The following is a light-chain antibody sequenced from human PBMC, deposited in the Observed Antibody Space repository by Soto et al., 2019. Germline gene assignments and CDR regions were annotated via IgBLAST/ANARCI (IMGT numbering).Light chain of an antibody. CDR3: CSYADSTTFVV. J-gene: IGLJ2*01. CDR1: SGDVGSYNL. Sequence: QSALTQPASVSGSPGQSITISCTGTSGDVGSYNLVSWYQQHPGKAPKLMLYEGSKRPSGVSNRFPGSKSGNTASLTISGLQAEDEADYYCCSYADSTTFVVFGGGTKLTVL. V-gene: IGLV2-23*03. CDR2: EGS.